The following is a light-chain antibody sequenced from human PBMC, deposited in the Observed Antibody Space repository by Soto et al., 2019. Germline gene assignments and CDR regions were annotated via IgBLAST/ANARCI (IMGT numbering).Light chain of an antibody. J-gene: IGKJ1*01. CDR1: QSISSW. Sequence: DIQMTQSPSTLSAFVGVRVTITCRASQSISSWLAWYQQKPGRAPKLLIYDVSNLKRGVPSRFSGSGSGTEFTLTISSLQPDDFATYYCQQYNSYRAFGQGTKVEIE. CDR2: DVS. CDR3: QQYNSYRA. V-gene: IGKV1-5*01.